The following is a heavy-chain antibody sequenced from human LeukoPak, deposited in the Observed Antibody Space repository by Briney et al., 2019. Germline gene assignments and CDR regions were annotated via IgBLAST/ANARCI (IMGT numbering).Heavy chain of an antibody. V-gene: IGHV3-53*01. CDR2: LYSGGTT. J-gene: IGHJ4*02. Sequence: GGSLRLSCAASGFNVSSNDMSWVRQAPGKGLEWVSVLYSGGTTYYADSVKGRFTISRDNSRNTLYLQMNSLRAEDTAVYYCSSSTAIGYWGQGTLVTVSS. CDR1: GFNVSSND. CDR3: SSSTAIGY.